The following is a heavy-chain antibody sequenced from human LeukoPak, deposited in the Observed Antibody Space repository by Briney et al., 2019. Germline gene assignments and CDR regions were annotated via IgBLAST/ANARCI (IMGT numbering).Heavy chain of an antibody. Sequence: AGGSLRLSCAASGFIVSSSYMGWVCQALGKGLEWVSYIYSDGRTFYADSVKGRFTTSRDSSKNTLYFQMNSLRAEDTAVYYCARAFDHHFDYWGQGTLVTVSS. V-gene: IGHV3-53*01. CDR1: GFIVSSSY. J-gene: IGHJ4*02. CDR2: IYSDGRT. CDR3: ARAFDHHFDY. D-gene: IGHD3-16*01.